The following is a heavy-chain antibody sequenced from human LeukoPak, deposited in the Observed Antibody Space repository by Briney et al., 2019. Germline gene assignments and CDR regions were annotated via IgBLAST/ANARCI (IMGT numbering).Heavy chain of an antibody. V-gene: IGHV4-30-4*01. D-gene: IGHD2-21*01. CDR3: SSLSSVIVRYDY. J-gene: IGHJ4*02. Sequence: SETLSLTCTVSGGSISSGDYYWSWIRQPPGKGLEWIGYIYYGGRTYYNPSLKSRVTISVDTFKNQFYLKLTSVTAADTAVYYCSSLSSVIVRYDYWGQGILVTVSS. CDR1: GGSISSGDYY. CDR2: IYYGGRT.